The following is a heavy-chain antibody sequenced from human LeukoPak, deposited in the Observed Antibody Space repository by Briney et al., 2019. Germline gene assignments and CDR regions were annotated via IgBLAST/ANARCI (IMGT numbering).Heavy chain of an antibody. D-gene: IGHD6-13*01. CDR3: AREQQLVCFDY. CDR1: GGSISSYY. CDR2: IYTSGST. Sequence: SETLSLTCTVSGGSISSYYWSWIRQPAGKGLEWIGRIYTSGSTNYNPTLKSRVTMSVDTSKNQFSLQLNSVTPEDTAVYYCAREQQLVCFDYWGQGTLVTVSS. J-gene: IGHJ4*02. V-gene: IGHV4-4*07.